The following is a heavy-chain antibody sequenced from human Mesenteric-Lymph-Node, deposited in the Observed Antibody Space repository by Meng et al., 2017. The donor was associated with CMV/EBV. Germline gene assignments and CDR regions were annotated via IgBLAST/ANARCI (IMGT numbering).Heavy chain of an antibody. Sequence: GGSLRLSCAASGFTFSSYWMSWVRQAPGKGLEWVANIKQDGSEKYYVDSVKGRFTISRDNAKNSLYLQMNSLRAEDTAVYYCARDHYGSGSYRFDYWGKGTLVTVSS. CDR3: ARDHYGSGSYRFDY. CDR1: GFTFSSYW. CDR2: IKQDGSEK. J-gene: IGHJ4*02. D-gene: IGHD3-10*01. V-gene: IGHV3-7*01.